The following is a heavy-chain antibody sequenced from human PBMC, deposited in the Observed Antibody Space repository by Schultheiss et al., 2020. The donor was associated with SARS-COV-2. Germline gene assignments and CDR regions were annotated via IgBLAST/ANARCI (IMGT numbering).Heavy chain of an antibody. Sequence: SETLSLTCTVSGASISSYYWSWIRQPPGKGLEWIGYIHHSAGTNYNPSLKRRVTISVDTSKNQFSLKLRSVTAADTAMYYCARRYDFWSGYHLRTQYYMDVWGKGTTVTVSS. D-gene: IGHD3-3*01. CDR1: GASISSYY. J-gene: IGHJ6*03. V-gene: IGHV4-59*08. CDR2: IHHSAGT. CDR3: ARRYDFWSGYHLRTQYYMDV.